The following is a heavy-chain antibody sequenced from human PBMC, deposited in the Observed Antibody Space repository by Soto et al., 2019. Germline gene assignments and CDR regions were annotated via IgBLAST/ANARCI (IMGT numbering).Heavy chain of an antibody. V-gene: IGHV4-59*12. CDR2: IHYSGST. CDR3: ARLDYYYYLDV. J-gene: IGHJ6*03. CDR1: GASITSYY. Sequence: QGQLQESGPGLVRPSETLSLTCTVSGASITSYYWSWIRQSSGKGLEWIGYIHYSGSTNYNPSLESRVTMSIDTSESQFSLRLRSVTAADTAVYYCARLDYYYYLDVWGKWTAVTVSS.